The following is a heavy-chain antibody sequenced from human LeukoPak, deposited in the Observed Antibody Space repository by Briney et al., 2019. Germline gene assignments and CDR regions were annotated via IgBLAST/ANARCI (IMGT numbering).Heavy chain of an antibody. CDR3: AKDTVRHVLDY. CDR2: ISYDGSNK. CDR1: GFTFSSYG. V-gene: IGHV3-30*18. Sequence: PGGYLRLSCAASGFTFSSYGMHWVRQAPGKGLEWVAVISYDGSNKYYADSVKGRFTISRDNSKNTLYLQMNSLRAEDTAVYYCAKDTVRHVLDYWGQGTLVTVSS. D-gene: IGHD3-16*01. J-gene: IGHJ4*02.